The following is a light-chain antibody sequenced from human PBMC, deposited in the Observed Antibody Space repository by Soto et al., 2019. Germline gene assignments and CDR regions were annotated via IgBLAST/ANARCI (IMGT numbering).Light chain of an antibody. Sequence: DVQMTQSPSSLSAFVGDRVTITCRASQGIAPYLAWFQQKPGKVPKLLIYATSTLQSWVPSRISGSGSGTNFTLTINTLQPEDGGTYYCQKYNSPPLPFGGGTKVEIK. CDR1: QGIAPY. CDR3: QKYNSPPLP. CDR2: ATS. V-gene: IGKV1-27*01. J-gene: IGKJ4*01.